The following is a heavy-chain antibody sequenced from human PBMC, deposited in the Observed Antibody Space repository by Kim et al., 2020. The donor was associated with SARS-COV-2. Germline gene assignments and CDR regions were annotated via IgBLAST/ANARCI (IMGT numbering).Heavy chain of an antibody. D-gene: IGHD6-13*01. J-gene: IGHJ4*02. CDR3: AGLIFSSSWYHPGFDY. Sequence: SMDGRFTILRDKSKNPLYLQMNSRRAEDTAVYYCAGLIFSSSWYHPGFDYWGQGTLVTVSS. V-gene: IGHV3-53*01.